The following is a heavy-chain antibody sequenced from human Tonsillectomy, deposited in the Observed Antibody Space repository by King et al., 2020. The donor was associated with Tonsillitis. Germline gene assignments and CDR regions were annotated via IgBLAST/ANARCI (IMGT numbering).Heavy chain of an antibody. Sequence: VQLVESGGGVVQPGGSLRLSCAASGFTFSSYGMHWVRQAPGKGLEWVAFIRYDGSNKYYADSVKGRFTISRDNSKNTLYLQMNSLRAEDTAVYYCAKGQVGVLWFGESSDPYWGQGTLGTGSS. CDR1: GFTFSSYG. V-gene: IGHV3-30*02. CDR3: AKGQVGVLWFGESSDPY. CDR2: IRYDGSNK. D-gene: IGHD3-10*01. J-gene: IGHJ4*02.